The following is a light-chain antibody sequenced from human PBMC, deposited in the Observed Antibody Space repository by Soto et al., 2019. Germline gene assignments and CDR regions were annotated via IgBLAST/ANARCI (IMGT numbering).Light chain of an antibody. CDR2: KAS. J-gene: IGKJ2*01. CDR1: QSISSW. V-gene: IGKV1-5*03. Sequence: DIQMTQSPSTLSASVGDRVTITCRASQSISSWLAWYQQKPGKAPKLLIYKASSLESGVPSRFSSSGSGTEFTLTISSLQPDDFATYYCQQYGTFGQGTKLEIK. CDR3: QQYGT.